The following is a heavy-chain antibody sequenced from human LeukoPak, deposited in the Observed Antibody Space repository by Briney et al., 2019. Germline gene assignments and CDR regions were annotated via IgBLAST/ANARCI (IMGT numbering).Heavy chain of an antibody. V-gene: IGHV3-74*01. CDR1: GFTFSSYW. J-gene: IGHJ1*01. D-gene: IGHD3-10*01. CDR2: INSDGSST. CDR3: ARDYYGSIDL. Sequence: GGSLRLSCAASGFTFSSYWMHWVRHAPGKGLVWVSRINSDGSSTSYADSVAGRFTISRDNARDTLYLRMNSLRVEDTAVYYCARDYYGSIDLWGQGTLVTVSS.